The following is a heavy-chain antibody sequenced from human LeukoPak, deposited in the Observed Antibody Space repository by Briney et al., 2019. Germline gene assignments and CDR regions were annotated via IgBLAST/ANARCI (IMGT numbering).Heavy chain of an antibody. Sequence: PSETLSLTRTVSGGSISSYYWSWIRQPPGKGLEWIGYIYYSGSTNYNPSLKSRVTISVDTSKNQFSLKLSSVTAADTAVYYCASGSGYCSGGSCWTNYYYYMDVWGKGTTVTVSS. CDR3: ASGSGYCSGGSCWTNYYYYMDV. CDR1: GGSISSYY. D-gene: IGHD2-15*01. J-gene: IGHJ6*03. V-gene: IGHV4-59*01. CDR2: IYYSGST.